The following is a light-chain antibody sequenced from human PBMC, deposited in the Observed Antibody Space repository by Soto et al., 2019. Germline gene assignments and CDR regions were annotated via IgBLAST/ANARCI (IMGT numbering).Light chain of an antibody. CDR1: SSNIGSNT. CDR2: SNN. J-gene: IGLJ1*01. V-gene: IGLV1-44*01. Sequence: QSVLTQPPSASGTPGQRVTISCSGSSSNIGSNTVNWYQQLPGTAPKLLIYSNNYRPSGVPDRFSGSNSGTSASLAISGLQSEDEADYYCATWDDSLNGDAFGTGTKVTVL. CDR3: ATWDDSLNGDA.